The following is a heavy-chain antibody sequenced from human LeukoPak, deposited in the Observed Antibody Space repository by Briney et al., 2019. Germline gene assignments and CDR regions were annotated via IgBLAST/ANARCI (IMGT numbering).Heavy chain of an antibody. CDR2: IRSSGYTM. CDR1: GFPFSSFE. Sequence: AGSLRLSCAASGFPFSSFEMNWVRQAPGKGLEWVSHIRSSGYTMYYSDSVKGRFTISRDNTNNSLYLQMTSLRAEDTAVYYCARELTTAGLFDYWGQGTLVTVSS. D-gene: IGHD6-13*01. J-gene: IGHJ4*02. V-gene: IGHV3-48*03. CDR3: ARELTTAGLFDY.